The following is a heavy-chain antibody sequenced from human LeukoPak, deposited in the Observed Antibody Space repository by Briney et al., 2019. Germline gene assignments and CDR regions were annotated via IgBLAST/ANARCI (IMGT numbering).Heavy chain of an antibody. CDR3: ATYSSLNAREFQH. J-gene: IGHJ1*01. CDR2: IYSGGST. D-gene: IGHD3-22*01. V-gene: IGHV3-53*01. CDR1: GFTVSSNY. Sequence: GGSLRLSCAASGFTVSSNYMSWVRQAPGKGLEWVSVIYSGGSTYYADSVKGRFTISRDNSKNTLYLQMNSLSVEDTAVYYCATYSSLNAREFQHWGQGTLVTVSS.